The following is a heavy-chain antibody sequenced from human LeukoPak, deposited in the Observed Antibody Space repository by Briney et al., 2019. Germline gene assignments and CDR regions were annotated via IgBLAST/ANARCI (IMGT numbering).Heavy chain of an antibody. CDR2: IYTSGST. CDR3: ARDQDYYDSSGYDNWFDP. CDR1: GDSISSGSYY. V-gene: IGHV4-61*02. J-gene: IGHJ5*02. Sequence: SETLSLTCAVSGDSISSGSYYWSWIRQPAGKGLEWIGRIYTSGSTNYNPSLKSRVTISVDTSKNQFSLKLSSVTAADTAVYYCARDQDYYDSSGYDNWFDPWGRGTLVTVSS. D-gene: IGHD3-22*01.